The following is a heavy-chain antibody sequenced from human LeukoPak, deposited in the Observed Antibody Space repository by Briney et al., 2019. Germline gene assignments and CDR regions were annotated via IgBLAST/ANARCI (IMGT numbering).Heavy chain of an antibody. CDR2: ISSSSSYI. J-gene: IGHJ4*02. CDR3: ARGRWFGDNPSSGFDY. Sequence: GGSLRLSCAASGFTFSSYAMSWVRQAPGKGLEWVSSISSSSSYIYYADSVKGRFTISRDNAKNSLYLQMNSLRAEDTAVYYCARGRWFGDNPSSGFDYWGQGTLVTVSS. CDR1: GFTFSSYA. V-gene: IGHV3-21*01. D-gene: IGHD3-10*01.